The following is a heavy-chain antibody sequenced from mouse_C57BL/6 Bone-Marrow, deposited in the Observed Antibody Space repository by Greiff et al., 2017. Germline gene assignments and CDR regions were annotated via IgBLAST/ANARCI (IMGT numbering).Heavy chain of an antibody. CDR3: TRAAGTTYYYAMDY. D-gene: IGHD4-1*01. CDR1: GFTFSDAW. J-gene: IGHJ4*01. CDR2: IRNKANNHAT. V-gene: IGHV6-6*01. Sequence: EVQLVESGGGLVQPGGSMKLSCAASGFTFSDAWMDWVRQSPEKGLEWVAEIRNKANNHATYYAESVKGRITISRDDSKSSVYLQKNSLRAEDTGIYYCTRAAGTTYYYAMDYWGQGTSVTVSS.